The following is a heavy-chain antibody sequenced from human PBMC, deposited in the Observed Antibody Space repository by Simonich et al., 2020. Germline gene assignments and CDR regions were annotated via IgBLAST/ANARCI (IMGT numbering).Heavy chain of an antibody. V-gene: IGHV4-59*08. CDR3: ARLPDY. CDR1: GGSISRYY. CDR2: IYYRGST. J-gene: IGHJ4*02. Sequence: QVQLQESGPGLVKPSETLSLTCTVSGGSISRYYWSWIRQPPGKGLEWIGYIYYRGSTNYNPSLKSRVTISVDTSKNQFSLKLSSVTAADTAVYYCARLPDYWGQGTLVTVSS.